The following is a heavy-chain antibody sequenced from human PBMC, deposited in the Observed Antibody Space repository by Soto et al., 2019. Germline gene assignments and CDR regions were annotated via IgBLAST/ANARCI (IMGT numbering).Heavy chain of an antibody. J-gene: IGHJ5*02. D-gene: IGHD2-2*01. V-gene: IGHV4-34*01. CDR1: GGSFNDYY. CDR2: INHSGST. Sequence: SETLCLTCGIYGGSFNDYYWSWIRQSPGKGLEWIGEINHSGSTNYNPSLKRPVTISVETSTNKFSLKMSSVTAAATAVYFCARGGRTLKCFDPWGPGTLVTVSS. CDR3: ARGGRTLKCFDP.